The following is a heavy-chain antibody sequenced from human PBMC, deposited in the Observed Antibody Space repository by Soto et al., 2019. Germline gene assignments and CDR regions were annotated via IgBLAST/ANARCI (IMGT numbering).Heavy chain of an antibody. D-gene: IGHD4-17*01. CDR2: IRTNEYVGTT. CDR1: VFTFGDYA. J-gene: IGHJ6*02. CDR3: ARRLLDYGDYYYGMDV. V-gene: IGHV3-49*04. Sequence: PGGSLRLSCATSVFTFGDYAMSLVRQAPGEGLEWVGFIRTNEYVGTTEYAASVKGRLTISRDDSKSIAYLHRNSLKTEDTAVKYCARRLLDYGDYYYGMDVWGPGTTVTVSS.